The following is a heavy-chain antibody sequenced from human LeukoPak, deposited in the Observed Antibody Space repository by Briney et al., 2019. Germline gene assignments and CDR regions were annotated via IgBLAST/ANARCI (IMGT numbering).Heavy chain of an antibody. J-gene: IGHJ4*02. V-gene: IGHV3-74*01. CDR3: ATALRYFDWLYDY. D-gene: IGHD3-9*01. CDR2: INSDGSST. CDR1: GFTFSSYW. Sequence: GGSLRLSCAASGFTFSSYWMHWVRQAPGKGLVWVSRINSDGSSTSYADSVKGRFTISRDNAKNTLYLQMNSLRAEDTAVYYCATALRYFDWLYDYWGQGTLVTVSS.